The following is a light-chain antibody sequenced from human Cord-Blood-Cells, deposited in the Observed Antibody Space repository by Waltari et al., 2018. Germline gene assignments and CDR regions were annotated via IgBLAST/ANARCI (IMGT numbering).Light chain of an antibody. J-gene: IGLJ2*01. CDR1: SSDVGGYNY. CDR3: SSYTSSSTVV. CDR2: EVS. Sequence: QSALTQPAPVSGSPGQSITISCTGTSSDVGGYNYVPWYQQHPGKAPTLMIYEVSHRPSGVSNRFSGSKSGNTASLTISGLQAEDEADYYCSSYTSSSTVVFGGGTKLTVL. V-gene: IGLV2-14*01.